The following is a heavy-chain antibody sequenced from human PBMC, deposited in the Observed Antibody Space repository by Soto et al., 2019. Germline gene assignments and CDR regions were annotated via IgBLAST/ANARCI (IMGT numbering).Heavy chain of an antibody. D-gene: IGHD6-25*01. J-gene: IGHJ3*02. CDR3: ARDIAADARDASDI. Sequence: EVKLVESGGGLVQPGRSLRLSCAASGFAFDDYAMHWVRQAPGKGLQWVSGISWNSNAIGYLDSVKGRFTISRDNAKNSLYLQMNRLGAEATALYYSARDIAADARDASDIWGQGAMVTVSS. CDR2: ISWNSNAI. CDR1: GFAFDDYA. V-gene: IGHV3-9*01.